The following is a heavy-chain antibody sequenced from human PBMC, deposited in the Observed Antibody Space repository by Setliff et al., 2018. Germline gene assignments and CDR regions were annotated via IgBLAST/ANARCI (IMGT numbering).Heavy chain of an antibody. CDR2: INPDSGGT. CDR3: ARVLEPNYDILTGYYYYYYYGMDV. D-gene: IGHD3-9*01. CDR1: GYTFTGYY. Sequence: ASVKVSCKASGYTFTGYYMHWVRQAPGQGLEWMGRINPDSGGTNYAQKFQGRVTMTRDTSITAAYMELSSLRSEDTAVYYCARVLEPNYDILTGYYYYYYYGMDVWGQGTTVTVSS. J-gene: IGHJ6*02. V-gene: IGHV1-2*06.